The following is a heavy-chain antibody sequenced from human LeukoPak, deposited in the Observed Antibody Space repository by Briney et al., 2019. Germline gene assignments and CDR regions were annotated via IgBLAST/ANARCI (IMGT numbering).Heavy chain of an antibody. J-gene: IGHJ4*02. CDR2: INHSGST. Sequence: SETLSLTCAVYGGSFSGYYWSWIRQPPGKGLEWIGEINHSGSTNYNPSLKSRVTISVDTSKNQFSLKLSSVTAADTAVYYCARSGYSSGWYPGRWGQGTLVTVSS. D-gene: IGHD6-19*01. CDR3: ARSGYSSGWYPGR. CDR1: GGSFSGYY. V-gene: IGHV4-34*01.